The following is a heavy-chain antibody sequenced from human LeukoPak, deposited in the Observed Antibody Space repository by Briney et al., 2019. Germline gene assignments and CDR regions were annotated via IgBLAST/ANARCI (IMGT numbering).Heavy chain of an antibody. D-gene: IGHD5-18*01. V-gene: IGHV4-4*07. CDR1: GGSISSYY. CDR2: IYTSGST. Sequence: PSETLSLTCTVSGGSISSYYRSWIRQPAGKGLEWIGRIYTSGSTNYNPSLKSRVTMSVDTSKNQFSLKLSSVTAADTAVYYCARSRYHGYSYGYWFDPWGQGTLVTVSS. CDR3: ARSRYHGYSYGYWFDP. J-gene: IGHJ5*02.